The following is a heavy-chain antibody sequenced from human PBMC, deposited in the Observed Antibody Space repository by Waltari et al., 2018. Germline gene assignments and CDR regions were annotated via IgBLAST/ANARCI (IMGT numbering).Heavy chain of an antibody. D-gene: IGHD2-2*01. CDR2: MSAGGII. V-gene: IGHV4-61*02. J-gene: IGHJ6*03. CDR1: GGSMTSGADY. Sequence: QVQLQESGPGLVKPSQTLSLTCTLSGGSMTSGADYWSWIRQPAGKDLEWIGRMSAGGIIDYGPSLKGRATISVDTSKSQFSLTVNSVTAADTAVYYCARDRIGYCSSTSCYYYYYYMDVWGKGTTVTISS. CDR3: ARDRIGYCSSTSCYYYYYYMDV.